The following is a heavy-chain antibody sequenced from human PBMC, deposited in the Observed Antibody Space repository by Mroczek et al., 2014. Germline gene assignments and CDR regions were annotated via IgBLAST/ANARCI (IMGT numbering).Heavy chain of an antibody. Sequence: QVQLQPVGPRTGEALHRPCPSPALSLVAPSAVVVTTGAGSGSPPGRDWSGLGVSIPSGSTNXNPSLKSRVTISVDTSKNQFSLKLSSVTAADTAVYYCARRLDFGVVISLDAFDIWGQGTMVTVSS. J-gene: IGHJ3*02. D-gene: IGHD3-3*01. CDR1: VAPSAVVVTT. CDR3: ARRLDFGVVISLDAFDI. CDR2: SIPSGST. V-gene: IGHV4-61*02.